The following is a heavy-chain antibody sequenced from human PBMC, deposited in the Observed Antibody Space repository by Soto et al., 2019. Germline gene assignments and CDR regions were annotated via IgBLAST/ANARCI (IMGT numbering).Heavy chain of an antibody. J-gene: IGHJ6*02. Sequence: QVHLEESGGGVVQPGRSLRLSCAASGFTFRDYAFHWVRQAPGKGLEWVTLISYDGSSTLFADSVKGRFTLSRDNSQKTLYLQMTSLRAWGTAVYYCARQGMAARKYFHRYLDVWGQGTTVIVSS. CDR3: ARQGMAARKYFHRYLDV. V-gene: IGHV3-30-3*01. CDR2: ISYDGSST. D-gene: IGHD6-6*01. CDR1: GFTFRDYA.